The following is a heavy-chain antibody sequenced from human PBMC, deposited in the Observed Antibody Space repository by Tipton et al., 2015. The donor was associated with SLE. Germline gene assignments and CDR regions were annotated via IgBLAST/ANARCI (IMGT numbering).Heavy chain of an antibody. D-gene: IGHD3-16*01. CDR2: IWYDGSNK. Sequence: SLRLSCAASGFTLSSYGMHWVRQAPGKGLEWGAVIWYDGSNKYYADSVKGRFTISRDNSKNTLYLQMNSLRAEDTAVYYCAKDLTSYDYIWGSPPDYWGQGTLVTVPS. CDR3: AKDLTSYDYIWGSPPDY. J-gene: IGHJ4*02. V-gene: IGHV3-33*06. CDR1: GFTLSSYG.